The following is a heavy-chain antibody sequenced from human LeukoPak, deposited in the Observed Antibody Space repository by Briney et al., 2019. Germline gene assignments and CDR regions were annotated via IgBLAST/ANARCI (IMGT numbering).Heavy chain of an antibody. D-gene: IGHD4-17*01. CDR2: ISGDGGST. J-gene: IGHJ6*02. CDR1: GFTFDDYA. Sequence: PGGSLRLSCAASGFTFDDYAMHWVRQAPGKGLEWVSLISGDGGSTYYADSVKGRFTISRDNSKNSLYLQMNSLRTEDTALYYCAKVRTSHEYYYGMDVWGQGTTVTVSS. V-gene: IGHV3-43*02. CDR3: AKVRTSHEYYYGMDV.